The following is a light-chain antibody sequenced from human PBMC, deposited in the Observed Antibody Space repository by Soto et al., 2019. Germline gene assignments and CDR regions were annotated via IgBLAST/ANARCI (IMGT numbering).Light chain of an antibody. CDR1: SANIGAGFD. CDR2: GNI. Sequence: QSVLTQPPSVSGAPGQTVTISCTGSSANIGAGFDVHWYQQLPGTAPKLLIYGNINRPSGVPDRFSASKSGTSASLAIIGLQAEDEADYYCQSYDSSLTGHYVFGTGIKLTVL. J-gene: IGLJ1*01. V-gene: IGLV1-40*01. CDR3: QSYDSSLTGHYV.